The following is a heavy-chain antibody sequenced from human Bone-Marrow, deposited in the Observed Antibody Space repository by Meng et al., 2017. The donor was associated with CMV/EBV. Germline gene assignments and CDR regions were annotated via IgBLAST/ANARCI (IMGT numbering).Heavy chain of an antibody. J-gene: IGHJ2*01. CDR1: GYTFTGYY. CDR2: INPNSGGT. CDR3: ARDSYCSSTSCYNWYFDL. V-gene: IGHV1-2*02. Sequence: VSVKVSCKASGYTFTGYYMHWVRQAPGQGLEWMGWINPNSGGTNYAQKFQGRVTMTRDTSISTAYMELSRLRSDDTAVYYCARDSYCSSTSCYNWYFDLWGRGTLVTVSS. D-gene: IGHD2-2*01.